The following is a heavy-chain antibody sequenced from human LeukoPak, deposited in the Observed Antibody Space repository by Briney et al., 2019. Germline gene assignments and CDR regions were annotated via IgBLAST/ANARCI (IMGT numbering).Heavy chain of an antibody. CDR1: GFTFSSYT. CDR2: ISGSGGST. V-gene: IGHV3-23*01. J-gene: IGHJ5*02. CDR3: AIDSSYDILTGYYPPPNDWFDP. D-gene: IGHD3-9*01. Sequence: GGSLRLSCAASGFTFSSYTTSWVRQAPGKGLEWVSAISGSGGSTYYADSVKGRFTISRDNSKNTLYLQMNSLRAEDTTVYYYAIDSSYDILTGYYPPPNDWFDPWGQGTLVTVSS.